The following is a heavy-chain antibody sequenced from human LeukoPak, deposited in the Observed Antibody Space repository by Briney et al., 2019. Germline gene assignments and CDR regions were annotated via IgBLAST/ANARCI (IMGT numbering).Heavy chain of an antibody. Sequence: ASVKVSCKASGYTFTSYYMHWVRQAPGQGLEWMGIINPSGGSTSYAQKFQGRVTKTKDTSTSTAYMELSSLRSEDTAVYYCARPGNYYDSSGYYQYWGQGTLVTVSS. J-gene: IGHJ4*02. CDR3: ARPGNYYDSSGYYQY. CDR2: INPSGGST. V-gene: IGHV1-46*01. CDR1: GYTFTSYY. D-gene: IGHD3-22*01.